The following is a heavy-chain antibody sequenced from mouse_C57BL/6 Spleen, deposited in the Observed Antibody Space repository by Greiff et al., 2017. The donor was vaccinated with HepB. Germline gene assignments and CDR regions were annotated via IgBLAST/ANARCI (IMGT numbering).Heavy chain of an antibody. D-gene: IGHD1-1*01. J-gene: IGHJ4*01. CDR1: GFTFSSYA. CDR2: ISDGGSYT. V-gene: IGHV5-4*01. Sequence: DVHLVESGGGLVKPGGSLKLSCAASGFTFSSYAMSWVRQTPEKRLEWVATISDGGSYTYYPDNVKGRFTISRDTAKNNLYLQMSHLKSEDTAMYYCAREGGTTVVAYYAMDYWGQGTSVTVSS. CDR3: AREGGTTVVAYYAMDY.